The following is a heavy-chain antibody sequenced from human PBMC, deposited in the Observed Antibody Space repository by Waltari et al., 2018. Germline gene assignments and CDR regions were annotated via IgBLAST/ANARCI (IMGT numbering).Heavy chain of an antibody. V-gene: IGHV3-21*01. CDR3: ARVGAYDFWSGYQLGEYYYYYMDV. D-gene: IGHD3-3*01. CDR2: ISSSSSYI. J-gene: IGHJ6*03. CDR1: GFTFSSYS. Sequence: EVQLVESGGGLVKPGGSLRLSCAASGFTFSSYSMNWVRQAPGKGLEWVSSISSSSSYIYYSDAVKGRFTISRDNAKNSLYLQMNSLRAEDTAVYYCARVGAYDFWSGYQLGEYYYYYMDVWGKGTTVTVSS.